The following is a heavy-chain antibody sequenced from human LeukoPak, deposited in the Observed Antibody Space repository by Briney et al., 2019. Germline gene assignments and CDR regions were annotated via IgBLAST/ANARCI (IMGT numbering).Heavy chain of an antibody. V-gene: IGHV3-53*01. D-gene: IGHD3/OR15-3a*01. CDR1: GFTVSSNY. Sequence: GGSLRLSCAASGFTVSSNYMSWVRQAPGKGLEWVSVIYSGGSTYYADSVKGRFTISRDNSKNTLYPQMNSLRAEDTAVYYCARVVRVMHFDYWGQGTLVTVSS. J-gene: IGHJ4*02. CDR3: ARVVRVMHFDY. CDR2: IYSGGST.